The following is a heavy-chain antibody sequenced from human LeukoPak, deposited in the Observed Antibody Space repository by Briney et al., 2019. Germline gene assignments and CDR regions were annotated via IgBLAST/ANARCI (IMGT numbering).Heavy chain of an antibody. CDR2: ISGVGETT. CDR3: ARVYADYGGYFFFDY. CDR1: GFTFNNYS. D-gene: IGHD4-17*01. J-gene: IGHJ4*02. V-gene: IGHV3-23*01. Sequence: PGGSLRLSCAASGFTFNNYSMNWVRQAPGKGLEWVSSISGVGETTYYADSAKGRFTISRDNSQNTLYLQMSSLRAEDTAVYYCARVYADYGGYFFFDYWGQGTLVTVSS.